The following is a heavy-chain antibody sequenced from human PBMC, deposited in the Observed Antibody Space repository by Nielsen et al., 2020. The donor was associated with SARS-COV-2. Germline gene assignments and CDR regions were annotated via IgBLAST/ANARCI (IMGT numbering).Heavy chain of an antibody. D-gene: IGHD2-15*01. J-gene: IGHJ6*02. V-gene: IGHV1-69*13. Sequence: SVKVSCKASGGTFSSYAISWVRQAPGQGLEWMGGIIPIFGTANYAQKFRGRVTITADESTSTAYMELSSLRSEDTAVYYCARDRVDPSGMDVWGQGTTVTVSS. CDR2: IIPIFGTA. CDR3: ARDRVDPSGMDV. CDR1: GGTFSSYA.